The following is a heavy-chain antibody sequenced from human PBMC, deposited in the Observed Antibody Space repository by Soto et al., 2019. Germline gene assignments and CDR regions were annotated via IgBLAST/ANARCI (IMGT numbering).Heavy chain of an antibody. CDR2: IGTTSSYI. CDR1: GFTFGTYT. J-gene: IGHJ6*02. CDR3: ARVMCGDCSTYYYYSMDV. Sequence: EMQLVESGGGLVKPGGSLRLSCAASGFTFGTYTMNWVRQAPGKGLEWVSSIGTTSSYIYYADSVRGRFTISRDNARDSLYLQMSSLRAEDTAVYYCARVMCGDCSTYYYYSMDVWGQGTTVTVSS. D-gene: IGHD2-21*02. V-gene: IGHV3-21*01.